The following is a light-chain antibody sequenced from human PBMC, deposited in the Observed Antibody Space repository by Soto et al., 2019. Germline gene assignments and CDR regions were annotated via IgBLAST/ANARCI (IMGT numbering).Light chain of an antibody. CDR3: QQYGSSPQT. CDR1: QSVSSSY. V-gene: IGKV3-20*01. J-gene: IGKJ1*01. CDR2: GAS. Sequence: IVLTQSPGTLSSSPGERATLSCRASQSVSSSYLAWYQQKPGQAPRLLIYGASSRATGIPDRFSGSGSGTDFTLTISRLEPEDFAVYYCQQYGSSPQTFGQGTKVDIK.